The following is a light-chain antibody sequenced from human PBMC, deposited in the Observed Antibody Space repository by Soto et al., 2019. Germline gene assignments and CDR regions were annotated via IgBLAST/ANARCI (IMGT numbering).Light chain of an antibody. CDR2: DAS. CDR1: QSISTW. Sequence: DIQMTQYPSTLSASVGDRVTITCRASQSISTWLAWYQQKPGKAPKLLIYDASSLESGGPSRFSGSGSGTEFSLTISRRQPDDLATYYCQQYNSYAWTFGQGTKVEIK. J-gene: IGKJ1*01. CDR3: QQYNSYAWT. V-gene: IGKV1-5*01.